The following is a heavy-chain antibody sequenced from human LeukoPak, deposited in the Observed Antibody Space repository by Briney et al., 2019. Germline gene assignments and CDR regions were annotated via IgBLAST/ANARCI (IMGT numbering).Heavy chain of an antibody. CDR1: GASISSGAYY. CDR3: ARDALGDDYSNYNWFDP. V-gene: IGHV4-61*02. D-gene: IGHD4-11*01. J-gene: IGHJ5*02. Sequence: SQTLSLTCTVPGASISSGAYYWGWIRQPADRGLEWIGRIYTSGGTNYHPSLKSRVTISLDTSKNQFSLRLSSVTAADTAVYYCARDALGDDYSNYNWFDPWGQGTLVTVSS. CDR2: IYTSGGT.